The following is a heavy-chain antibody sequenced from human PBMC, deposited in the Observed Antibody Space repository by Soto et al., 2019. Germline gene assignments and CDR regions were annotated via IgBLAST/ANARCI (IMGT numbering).Heavy chain of an antibody. D-gene: IGHD3-22*01. V-gene: IGHV1-69*01. CDR1: GGTFSSYA. CDR3: ATTGRYYDSSGYYYAHGYYYYGMDV. Sequence: QVQLVQSGAEVKKPGSSVKVSCKASGGTFSSYAISWVRQAPGQGLEWMGGIIPIFGTANYAQKFQGRVTIIADEATSTAYMELSSLRSEDTAVYYCATTGRYYDSSGYYYAHGYYYYGMDVWGQGTTVTVSS. J-gene: IGHJ6*02. CDR2: IIPIFGTA.